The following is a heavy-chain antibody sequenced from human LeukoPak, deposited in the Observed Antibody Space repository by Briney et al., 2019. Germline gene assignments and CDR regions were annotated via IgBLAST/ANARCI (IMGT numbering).Heavy chain of an antibody. Sequence: PGGSLRLSCAASGVTFSTYAIHWVRQAPGKGLEWVAIISYDGSTKYYADSVKGRFTLSRDNSRNTLYLQMNSLRPEDTAVYYCARDLCGTCFLPTPDYWGQGTLVTVSS. V-gene: IGHV3-30-3*01. D-gene: IGHD2-15*01. CDR3: ARDLCGTCFLPTPDY. J-gene: IGHJ4*02. CDR2: ISYDGSTK. CDR1: GVTFSTYA.